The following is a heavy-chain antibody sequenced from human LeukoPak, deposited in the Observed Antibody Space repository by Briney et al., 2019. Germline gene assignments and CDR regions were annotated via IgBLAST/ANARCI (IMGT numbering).Heavy chain of an antibody. D-gene: IGHD3-9*01. CDR2: ISAYNGNT. J-gene: IGHJ4*02. CDR1: GYTFPSYG. V-gene: IGHV1-18*01. CDR3: AKAAIRDFDWTNFDY. Sequence: ASVKVSCKASGYTFPSYGISWVRQAPGQGLEWMGWISAYNGNTNYAQKLQGRVTMTTDTSTSTAYMELRSLRSDDTAVYFQAKAAIRDFDWTNFDYWGQGTLVTVSS.